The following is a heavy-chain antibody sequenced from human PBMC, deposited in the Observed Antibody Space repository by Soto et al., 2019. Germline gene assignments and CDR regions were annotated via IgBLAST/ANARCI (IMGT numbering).Heavy chain of an antibody. J-gene: IGHJ4*02. V-gene: IGHV5-51*01. Sequence: GESLKISCTVSGYRFARYWIGWVRQMPGKGLEWMGIIYPDDSDTRYSPSFQGQVTISADKSISTAYLQWSSLKASDTAMYYCARAAAFGTYDTSGYNSLDYWGQGTLVTVSS. CDR3: ARAAAFGTYDTSGYNSLDY. D-gene: IGHD3-22*01. CDR1: GYRFARYW. CDR2: IYPDDSDT.